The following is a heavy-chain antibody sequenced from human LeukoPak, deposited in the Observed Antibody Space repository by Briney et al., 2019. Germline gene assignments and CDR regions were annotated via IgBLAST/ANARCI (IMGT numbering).Heavy chain of an antibody. J-gene: IGHJ6*02. CDR2: IIPIFGTA. V-gene: IGHV1-69*13. Sequence: ASVTVSCTASGGTFSSYAISWVRQAPGQGLEWMGGIIPIFGTANYAQKFQGRVTITADESTSTAYMELSSLRSEDTAVYYCASVYKHGMDVWGQGTTVIVSS. CDR1: GGTFSSYA. D-gene: IGHD5-24*01. CDR3: ASVYKHGMDV.